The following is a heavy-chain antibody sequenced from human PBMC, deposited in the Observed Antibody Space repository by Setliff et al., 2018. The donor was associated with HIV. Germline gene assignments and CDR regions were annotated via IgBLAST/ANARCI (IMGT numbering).Heavy chain of an antibody. D-gene: IGHD5-12*01. CDR2: VFYSGRT. CDR1: GASVSRSFYY. V-gene: IGHV4-39*01. Sequence: PSETLSLTCSVSGASVSRSFYYWGWIRQSPREGLEWIASVFYSGRTYYNPSLKSRATISVDASKNQFSLRLISVTAADTAVYYCARRALKDGYKRSYFDYWGQGTLVTVSS. CDR3: ARRALKDGYKRSYFDY. J-gene: IGHJ4*02.